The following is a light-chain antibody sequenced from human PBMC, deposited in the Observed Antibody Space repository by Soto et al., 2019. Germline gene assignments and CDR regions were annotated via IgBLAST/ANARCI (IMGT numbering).Light chain of an antibody. J-gene: IGKJ2*01. CDR3: QQYHNWPPQYT. CDR1: QTISSN. CDR2: GAS. V-gene: IGKV3-15*01. Sequence: EIVMTQSPATLSVSPGERVTLSCRASQTISSNLAWYQQKPGQAPRLLIHGASTRASGVPDRFSGSGSGTDFNLTISSLQSEDFAVYYCQQYHNWPPQYTFGQGTKLQIK.